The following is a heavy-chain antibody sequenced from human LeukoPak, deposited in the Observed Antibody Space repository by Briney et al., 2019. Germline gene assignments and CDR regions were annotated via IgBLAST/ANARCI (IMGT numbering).Heavy chain of an antibody. CDR3: ARGPPLFDP. CDR1: GFTFSSYT. V-gene: IGHV3-48*04. J-gene: IGHJ5*02. Sequence: GGSLRLSCAASGFTFSSYTMNWVRQAPGKGLEWVSYIDLSGSTLYYVDSVKGRFTISRDNAKNSLYLQMNSLRAEDTAVYYCARGPPLFDPWGQGTLVAVSS. CDR2: IDLSGSTL.